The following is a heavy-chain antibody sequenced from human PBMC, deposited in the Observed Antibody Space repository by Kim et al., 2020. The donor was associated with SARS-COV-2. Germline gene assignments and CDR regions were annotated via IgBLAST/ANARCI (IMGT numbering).Heavy chain of an antibody. D-gene: IGHD3-22*01. J-gene: IGHJ4*02. CDR1: GFTFSSYS. Sequence: GGSLRLSCAASGFTFSSYSMNWVRQAPGKGLEWVSSISSSSSYIYYADSVKGRFTISSDNAKNSLYLQMNSLRAEDTAVYYCARGPRITMIIVDDYWGQGTLVTVSS. CDR3: ARGPRITMIIVDDY. CDR2: ISSSSSYI. V-gene: IGHV3-21*01.